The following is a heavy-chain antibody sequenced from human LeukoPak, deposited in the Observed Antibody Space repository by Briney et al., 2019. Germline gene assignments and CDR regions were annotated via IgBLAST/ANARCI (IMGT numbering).Heavy chain of an antibody. Sequence: GESLKISCKGSRYSFTSYWISWVRQMPGKGLEWMGRIDPSDSYTNYSPSFQGHVTISADKSISTAYLQWSSLKASDTAMYYCASTGYCSSTSCYGIDYWGQGTLVTVSS. V-gene: IGHV5-10-1*01. CDR2: IDPSDSYT. D-gene: IGHD2-2*01. CDR3: ASTGYCSSTSCYGIDY. CDR1: RYSFTSYW. J-gene: IGHJ4*02.